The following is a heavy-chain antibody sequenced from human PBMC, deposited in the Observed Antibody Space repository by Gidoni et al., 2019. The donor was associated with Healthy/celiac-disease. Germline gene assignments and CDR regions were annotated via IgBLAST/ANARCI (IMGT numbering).Heavy chain of an antibody. CDR2: ISSSGSTI. CDR1: GFTFSDYY. Sequence: VQLVESGGGLVKPGWSLRLSFAASGFTFSDYYMSWIRQAPGKGLEWVSYISSSGSTIYYADSVKGRFTISRDNAKKSLYMQMNSLRAEDTAVYYCARDSGYSSSWYPYDYWGQGTLVTVSS. J-gene: IGHJ4*02. CDR3: ARDSGYSSSWYPYDY. D-gene: IGHD6-13*01. V-gene: IGHV3-11*01.